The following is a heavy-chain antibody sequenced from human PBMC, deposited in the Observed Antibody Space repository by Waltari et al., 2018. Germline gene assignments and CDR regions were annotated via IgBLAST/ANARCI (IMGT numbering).Heavy chain of an antibody. D-gene: IGHD1-26*01. J-gene: IGHJ3*02. CDR3: ARDRTLGGSFAFDI. CDR1: GFTFSSYS. V-gene: IGHV3-21*01. Sequence: EVQLVESGGGLVKPGGSLRLSCAASGFTFSSYSMNWVRQAPGKGLEWVSSISSSSSYIYYADSVKCRFTISRDNAKNSLYLQMNSLRAEDTAVYYCARDRTLGGSFAFDIWGQGTMVTVSS. CDR2: ISSSSSYI.